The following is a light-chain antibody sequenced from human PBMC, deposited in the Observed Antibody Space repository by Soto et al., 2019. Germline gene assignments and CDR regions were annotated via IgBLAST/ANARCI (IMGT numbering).Light chain of an antibody. Sequence: EIVVTQSPGTLSLSPGERAILSCRAGQSVSSTYLAWYQQKPGQAPRLLIYDASSRATGVPDRISGSGSGTDFTLSTSRLEPEDFAVYYCQYDGSSKLTFGGGTKVAIK. CDR3: QYDGSSKLT. CDR1: QSVSSTY. J-gene: IGKJ4*01. V-gene: IGKV3-20*01. CDR2: DAS.